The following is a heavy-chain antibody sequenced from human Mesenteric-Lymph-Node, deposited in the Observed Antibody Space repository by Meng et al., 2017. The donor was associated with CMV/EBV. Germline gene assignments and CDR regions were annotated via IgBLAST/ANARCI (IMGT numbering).Heavy chain of an antibody. CDR1: GFTVTSNY. J-gene: IGHJ4*02. CDR3: AGSTVVNVGGY. CDR2: TYSGGDT. Sequence: GGSLRLSCAASGFTVTSNYMSWVRQAPGKGLEWVSITYSGGDTYHADFVKGRFTISRDSSKNTVYLQMNSLTTEDTAVYYCAGSTVVNVGGYWGRGSLVTVSS. D-gene: IGHD4-23*01. V-gene: IGHV3-66*02.